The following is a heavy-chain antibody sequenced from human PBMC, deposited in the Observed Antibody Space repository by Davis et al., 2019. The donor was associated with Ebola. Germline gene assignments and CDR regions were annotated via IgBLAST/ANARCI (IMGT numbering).Heavy chain of an antibody. CDR2: IDPSDSYT. J-gene: IGHJ4*02. Sequence: GGSLRLSCKGSGSSFTSYWISWVRQMPGKGLEWMGRIDPSDSYTNYSPSFQGHVTISADKSISTAYLQWSSLKASDTAMYYCARPHYDSSGYYVYWGQGTLVTVSS. CDR1: GSSFTSYW. CDR3: ARPHYDSSGYYVY. V-gene: IGHV5-10-1*01. D-gene: IGHD3-22*01.